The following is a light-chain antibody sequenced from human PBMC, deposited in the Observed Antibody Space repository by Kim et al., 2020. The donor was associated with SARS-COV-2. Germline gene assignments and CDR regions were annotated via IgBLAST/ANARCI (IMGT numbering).Light chain of an antibody. Sequence: SYELTQPPAVSEAPGTTARITCGGNNIGSKSVHWYQQKSGQAPVLVIYYDSDRPSGIPERFSGSNSGNTATLTISRLEAGDEADYYCQVWDGGSDHVVFG. CDR3: QVWDGGSDHVV. J-gene: IGLJ3*02. CDR1: NIGSKS. CDR2: YDS. V-gene: IGLV3-21*04.